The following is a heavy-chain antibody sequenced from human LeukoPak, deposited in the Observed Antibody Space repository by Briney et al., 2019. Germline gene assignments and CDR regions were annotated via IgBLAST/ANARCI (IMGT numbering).Heavy chain of an antibody. J-gene: IGHJ4*02. Sequence: PGGSLRLSCAASGFTFSSYAMSWVRQAPGKGLEWVSSISDSGGYTYFADSVKGRFTISRDNSKNTLYLQMNSLRAEDTAVYYCAKSKRGFGELLYSSADYWGQGTLVTVSS. V-gene: IGHV3-23*01. CDR2: ISDSGGYT. CDR1: GFTFSSYA. D-gene: IGHD3-10*01. CDR3: AKSKRGFGELLYSSADY.